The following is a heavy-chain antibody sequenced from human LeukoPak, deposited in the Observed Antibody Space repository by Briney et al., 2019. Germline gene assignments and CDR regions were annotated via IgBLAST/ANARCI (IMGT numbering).Heavy chain of an antibody. J-gene: IGHJ6*02. CDR1: GFTFSDYY. CDR3: ARDGNPTMTNYYYYGMDV. D-gene: IGHD4-17*01. Sequence: GGSLRLSCAASGFTFSDYYMSWIRQAPGKGLEWISYISSSAGTIYYADSVRGRFTISRDNAKNSLYLQMNSLRAEDSAVYYCARDGNPTMTNYYYYGMDVWGQGTRSPSP. CDR2: ISSSAGTI. V-gene: IGHV3-11*01.